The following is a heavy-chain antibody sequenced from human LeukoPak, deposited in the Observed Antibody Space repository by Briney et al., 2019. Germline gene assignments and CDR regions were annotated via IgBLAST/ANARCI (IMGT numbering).Heavy chain of an antibody. CDR1: GDSVSSNSAA. Sequence: SHTLSLTCAISGDSVSSNSAAWNWIRQSPSRGLEWLGRTYYRSKWYNDYAVSVKSRITINPDTSKQQFSLQLNSVTLEDTAVYYGARFLAKGIAAAGTFDYWGQGTLVTVAS. V-gene: IGHV6-1*01. CDR3: ARFLAKGIAAAGTFDY. CDR2: TYYRSKWYN. D-gene: IGHD6-13*01. J-gene: IGHJ4*02.